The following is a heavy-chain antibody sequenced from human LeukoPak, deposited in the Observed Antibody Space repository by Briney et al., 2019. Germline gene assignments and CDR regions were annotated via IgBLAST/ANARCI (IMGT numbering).Heavy chain of an antibody. V-gene: IGHV4-34*01. CDR1: GGSFSGYY. CDR2: INHSGST. Sequence: SETLSLTCAVYGGSFSGYYWSWIRQPPGKGLEWIGEINHSGSTNYNPSLKSRVTMSVDTSKNQFSLKLSSVTAADTAVYYCARDRDIAVAGAWYYYYMDVWGKGTTVTISS. J-gene: IGHJ6*03. CDR3: ARDRDIAVAGAWYYYYMDV. D-gene: IGHD6-19*01.